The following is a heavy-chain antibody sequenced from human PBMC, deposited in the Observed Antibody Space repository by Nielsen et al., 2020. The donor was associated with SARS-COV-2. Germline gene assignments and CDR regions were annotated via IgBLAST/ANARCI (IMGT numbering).Heavy chain of an antibody. CDR2: FHYSGST. J-gene: IGHJ5*02. Sequence: WVRQPPGKGLEWIGRFHYSGSTNHNPSLQSRVTISLDTSKNQFSLKLSSLTAADTAVYYCARGYCKGGTCYGLDLWGQGILVTVSS. CDR3: ARGYCKGGTCYGLDL. D-gene: IGHD2-15*01. V-gene: IGHV4-39*01.